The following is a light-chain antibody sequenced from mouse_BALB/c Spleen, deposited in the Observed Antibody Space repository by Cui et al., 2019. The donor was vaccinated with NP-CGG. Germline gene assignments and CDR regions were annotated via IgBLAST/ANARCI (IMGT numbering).Light chain of an antibody. CDR2: CPN. CDR3: SLWYSNHWV. CDR1: TGAVTTSNY. V-gene: IGLV1*01. J-gene: IGLJ1*01. Sequence: QAVVTQESALTTSPGETVTLTCRSSTGAVTTSNYANWVQEKPDHLFTGLIGCPNNRAPGVPARFSGSLIGDKAALTITGAQTEDETIYFCSLWYSNHWVFGGGTKLTVL.